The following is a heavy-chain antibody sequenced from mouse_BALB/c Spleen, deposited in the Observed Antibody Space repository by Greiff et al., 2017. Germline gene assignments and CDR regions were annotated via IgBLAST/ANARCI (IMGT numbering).Heavy chain of an antibody. V-gene: IGHV14-1*02. CDR2: IDPENGNT. CDR1: GFNIKDYY. CDR3: AINYGSTAY. D-gene: IGHD1-1*01. J-gene: IGHJ3*01. Sequence: EVKVVESGAELVRPGALVKLSCKASGFNIKDYYMHWVKQRPEQGLEWIGWIDPENGNTIYDPKFQGKASITADTSSNTAYLQLSSLTSEDTAVYYCAINYGSTAYWGQGTLVTVSA.